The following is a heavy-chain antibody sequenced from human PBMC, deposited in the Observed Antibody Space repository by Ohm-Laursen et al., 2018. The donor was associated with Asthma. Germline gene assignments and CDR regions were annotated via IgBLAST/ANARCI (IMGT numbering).Heavy chain of an antibody. CDR2: IWYDGSNK. D-gene: IGHD4-17*01. Sequence: SSLRLSCTASGFTFSSYGMHWVRQAPGTGLEWVALIWYDGSNKYYADSVKGRFTISRDDSKNTLYLQMNSLRAEDTAVYYCAKESMTTVTTRGYYYYGMDVWGQGTTVTVSS. CDR3: AKESMTTVTTRGYYYYGMDV. CDR1: GFTFSSYG. J-gene: IGHJ6*02. V-gene: IGHV3-30*18.